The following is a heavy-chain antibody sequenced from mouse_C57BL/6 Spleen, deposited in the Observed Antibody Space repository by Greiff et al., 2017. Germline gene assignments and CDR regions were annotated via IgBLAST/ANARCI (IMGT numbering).Heavy chain of an antibody. J-gene: IGHJ2*01. Sequence: VKLVESGAELVKPGASVKISCKASGYAFSSYWMNWVKQRPGKGLEWIGQIYPGDGDTNYNGKFKGKATLTADKSSSTAYMQLSSLTSEDSAVYFCARTTVVHFDYWGQGTTLTVSS. CDR3: ARTTVVHFDY. V-gene: IGHV1-80*01. D-gene: IGHD1-1*01. CDR1: GYAFSSYW. CDR2: IYPGDGDT.